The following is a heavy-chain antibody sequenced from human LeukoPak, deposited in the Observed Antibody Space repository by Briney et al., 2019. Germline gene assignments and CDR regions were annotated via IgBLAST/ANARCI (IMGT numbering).Heavy chain of an antibody. D-gene: IGHD1-14*01. Sequence: PGGSLRLSCAASGFTFSSYAMSWVRQAPGKGLEWVSAISSNGVYTVYADSVRGRFTISRDNSKNTFFLQMNSLRADDTALYCAKMWEPTSETNEYWGRGTLVTVSS. V-gene: IGHV3-23*01. CDR3: AKMWEPTSETNEY. CDR2: ISSNGVYT. J-gene: IGHJ4*02. CDR1: GFTFSSYA.